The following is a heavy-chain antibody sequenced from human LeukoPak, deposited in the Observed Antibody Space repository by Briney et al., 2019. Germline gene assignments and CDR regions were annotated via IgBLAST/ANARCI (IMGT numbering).Heavy chain of an antibody. CDR2: IYYSGST. Sequence: SETLSLTCTVSGGSISSSSYYWGWIRQPPGKGLEWIGSIYYSGSTYYNPSLKSRVTISVDTSKNQFSLKLSSVTAVDTAVYYCARQYQLRKATFDYWGQGTLVTVSS. D-gene: IGHD2-2*01. CDR3: ARQYQLRKATFDY. CDR1: GGSISSSSYY. J-gene: IGHJ4*02. V-gene: IGHV4-39*01.